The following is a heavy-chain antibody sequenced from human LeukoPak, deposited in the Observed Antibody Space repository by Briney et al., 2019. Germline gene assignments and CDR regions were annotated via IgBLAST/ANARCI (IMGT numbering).Heavy chain of an antibody. V-gene: IGHV3-23*01. CDR1: GFTFSSYA. D-gene: IGHD3-3*01. J-gene: IGHJ4*02. CDR3: ARNSPYDFWSGYYLGSLFFDH. CDR2: ISGSGGST. Sequence: GGSLRLSCAASGFTFSSYAMSWVRQAPGKGLEWVSAISGSGGSTYYADSVKGRFTISRDNSKSTLYLQMNSLRAEDTAVYYCARNSPYDFWSGYYLGSLFFDHWGQGTLVTVSS.